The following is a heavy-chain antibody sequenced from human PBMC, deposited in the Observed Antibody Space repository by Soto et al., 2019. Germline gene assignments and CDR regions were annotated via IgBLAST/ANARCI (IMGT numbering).Heavy chain of an antibody. Sequence: GGSLRLSCAASGFTFSSYGMHWVRQAPGKGLEWVAVISYDGSNKYYADSVKGRFTISRDNSKNTLYLQMNSLRAEDTAVYYCAKGSGQWLAPGAFDIWGQGTMVTVS. J-gene: IGHJ3*02. CDR2: ISYDGSNK. D-gene: IGHD6-19*01. V-gene: IGHV3-30*18. CDR1: GFTFSSYG. CDR3: AKGSGQWLAPGAFDI.